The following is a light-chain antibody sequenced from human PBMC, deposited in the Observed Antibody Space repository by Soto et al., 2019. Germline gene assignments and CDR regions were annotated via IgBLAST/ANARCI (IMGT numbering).Light chain of an antibody. CDR3: QSYDSSLSGVI. Sequence: QSVLTQPPSASGAPGQRVTISCTGSNSNIGAGYDVYWYQQLPGTAPKLLIFGDSNRPSGVPERFSGSKSGTSASLAITGLQAEDEADYYCQSYDSSLSGVIFGGGTKLTVL. V-gene: IGLV1-40*01. J-gene: IGLJ2*01. CDR2: GDS. CDR1: NSNIGAGYD.